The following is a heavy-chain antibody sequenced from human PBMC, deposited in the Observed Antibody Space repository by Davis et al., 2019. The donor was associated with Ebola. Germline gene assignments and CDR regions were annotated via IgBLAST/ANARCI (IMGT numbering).Heavy chain of an antibody. V-gene: IGHV1-2*06. J-gene: IGHJ4*02. D-gene: IGHD4-11*01. Sequence: ASVKVSCQASGYTFTDYNIHWLRQAPGQGLEWLGRVILKSGATNYAQKFQGRVTKTRHTSISTVYMELSSLMYDDTADYYCARGHNYAHEYWGQGTLVTVSS. CDR3: ARGHNYAHEY. CDR2: VILKSGAT. CDR1: GYTFTDYN.